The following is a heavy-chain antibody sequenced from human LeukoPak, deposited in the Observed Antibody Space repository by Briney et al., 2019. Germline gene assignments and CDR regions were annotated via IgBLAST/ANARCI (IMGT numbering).Heavy chain of an antibody. V-gene: IGHV5-51*01. CDR3: ATPQTFNTFFDY. CDR2: IYPGDSDT. Sequence: GESLKISCKGSGYSFSSYWIGWVRQMPGKGLEWMGIIYPGDSDTRYSPSFQGQVTISVDKSITTAYLQWSSLKASDTAIYYCATPQTFNTFFDYWGQGTLVTVSS. D-gene: IGHD3-16*01. CDR1: GYSFSSYW. J-gene: IGHJ4*02.